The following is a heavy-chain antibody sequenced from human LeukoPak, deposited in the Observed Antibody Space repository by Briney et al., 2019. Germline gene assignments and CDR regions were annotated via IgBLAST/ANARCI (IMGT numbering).Heavy chain of an antibody. D-gene: IGHD5-18*01. CDR3: ARAVGTAIAFGY. CDR2: INSDGSST. J-gene: IGHJ4*02. V-gene: IGHV3-74*01. Sequence: GGSLRLSCAASGLTFSSYWMHWVRQAPGEGLVWVSRINSDGSSTSYADSVKGRFTISRDNAKNTLYLQMNSLRAEDTAVYYCARAVGTAIAFGYWGQGTLVTVSS. CDR1: GLTFSSYW.